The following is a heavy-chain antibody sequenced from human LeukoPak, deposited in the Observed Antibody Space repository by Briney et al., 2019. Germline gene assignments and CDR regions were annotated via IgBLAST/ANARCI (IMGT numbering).Heavy chain of an antibody. CDR1: GFTFSTHW. V-gene: IGHV3-74*03. D-gene: IGHD2-2*01. CDR3: ASRYCTSTNCYAFDI. J-gene: IGHJ3*02. Sequence: PGGSLRLSCAASGFTFSTHWMVWVRRAPGKGLLWVSRIDPDGSSTTYADSVKGRFTNSRDNARSTLYLQMNSLRAEDTAVYYCASRYCTSTNCYAFDIWGQGTVVTVSS. CDR2: IDPDGSST.